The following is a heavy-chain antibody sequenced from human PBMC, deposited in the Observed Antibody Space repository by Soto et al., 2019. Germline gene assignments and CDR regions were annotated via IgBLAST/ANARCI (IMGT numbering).Heavy chain of an antibody. D-gene: IGHD3-22*01. CDR2: ISYDGSNK. CDR1: GFTFSSYA. J-gene: IGHJ2*01. Sequence: QVQLVESGGGVVQPGRSLRLSCAASGFTFSSYAMHWVRQAPGKGLEWVAVISYDGSNKYYADSVKGRFTISRDNSKKTLYLQMNSLRAEDTAVYYCAREYYYDSSGHIYWYFDLWGRGTLVTVSS. CDR3: AREYYYDSSGHIYWYFDL. V-gene: IGHV3-30-3*01.